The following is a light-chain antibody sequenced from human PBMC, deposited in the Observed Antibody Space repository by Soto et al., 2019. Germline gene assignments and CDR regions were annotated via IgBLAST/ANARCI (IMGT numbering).Light chain of an antibody. CDR2: DVS. V-gene: IGLV2-11*01. CDR3: CSYGGSYTPYV. Sequence: QSVLTQPRSVSGSPGQSVTISCTGTSSDVGLYNYVSWYQQHPGKAPKLIIYDVSKRPSGVPDRFSGSKSGNTASLTISGLQAEDEGEYFCCSYGGSYTPYVFGTGTK. J-gene: IGLJ1*01. CDR1: SSDVGLYNY.